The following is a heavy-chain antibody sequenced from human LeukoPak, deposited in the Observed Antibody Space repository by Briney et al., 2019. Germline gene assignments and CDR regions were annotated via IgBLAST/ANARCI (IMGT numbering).Heavy chain of an antibody. J-gene: IGHJ3*02. V-gene: IGHV4-30-4*01. CDR2: IYYSGST. Sequence: PSQTLSLTCTVSSGSISSGDYYWSWIRQPPGKGLEWIGYIYYSGSTYYNPSLKSRVTISVDTSKNQFSLKLSSVTAADTGVYFCARSTPSLYGDTPSAFDIWGQGTMVTVSS. CDR1: SGSISSGDYY. D-gene: IGHD4-17*01. CDR3: ARSTPSLYGDTPSAFDI.